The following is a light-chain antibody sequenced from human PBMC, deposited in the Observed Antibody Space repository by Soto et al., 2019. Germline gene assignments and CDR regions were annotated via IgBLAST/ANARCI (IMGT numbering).Light chain of an antibody. CDR2: GTS. V-gene: IGKV3-20*01. Sequence: EIMLTQSPATLSLSPGERATLSCRASHSVGSSYLAWYQQKPGQAPRVLIYGTSSRATGIPDRFSGSGSGTDFTLTISRLEPEDFAVYYCQQYTTSSWTFGQGTKVDIK. CDR1: HSVGSSY. CDR3: QQYTTSSWT. J-gene: IGKJ1*01.